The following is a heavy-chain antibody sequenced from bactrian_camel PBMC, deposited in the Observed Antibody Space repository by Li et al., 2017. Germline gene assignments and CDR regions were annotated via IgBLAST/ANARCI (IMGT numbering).Heavy chain of an antibody. Sequence: HVQLVESGGGSVQPGGSLRLSCTASGRDFDDDDMGWYRQAPGKEREGIAATYRDGTTNYADSVQGRFTISRDNAKNTLYLELNNLTSDDTAMYYCGKGGFPGWPRGQGTQVTVS. CDR3: GKGGFPGWP. V-gene: IGHV3S53*01. D-gene: IGHD3*01. CDR2: TYRDGTT. CDR1: GRDFDDDD. J-gene: IGHJ4*01.